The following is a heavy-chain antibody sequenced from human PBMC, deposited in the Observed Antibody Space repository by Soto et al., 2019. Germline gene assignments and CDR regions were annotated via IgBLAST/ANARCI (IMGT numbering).Heavy chain of an antibody. Sequence: EVQLVESGGGLVQWGGSLRLSCAASGFTFSGYSVNWVRQAPGKGLEWVSYISSGSKTIYYAESVKGRFTVSRDNARNSQYLQMKSRRDEDTAVYYCAREDILGVRSFDYWGQGTLVTVSS. CDR1: GFTFSGYS. D-gene: IGHD3-9*01. J-gene: IGHJ4*02. CDR2: ISSGSKTI. CDR3: AREDILGVRSFDY. V-gene: IGHV3-48*02.